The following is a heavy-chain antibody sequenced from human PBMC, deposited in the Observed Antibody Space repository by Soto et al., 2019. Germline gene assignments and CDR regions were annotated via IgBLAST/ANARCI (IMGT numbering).Heavy chain of an antibody. CDR1: GSTFPSYG. CDR2: VSIYKDKI. V-gene: IGHV1-18*01. J-gene: IGHJ4*02. D-gene: IGHD1-1*01. Sequence: ASVKVSCKASGSTFPSYGINWVRQAPGQGLKWMGWVSIYKDKIIYVKKFQGRVTMTTDTSMSTAYMELRSLRSDDTVVYYCARGAGTTSEGSLFDYWGQGTLVTVSS. CDR3: ARGAGTTSEGSLFDY.